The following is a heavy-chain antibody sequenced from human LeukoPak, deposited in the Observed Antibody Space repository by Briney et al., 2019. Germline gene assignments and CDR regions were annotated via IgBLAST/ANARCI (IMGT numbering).Heavy chain of an antibody. CDR2: INSDSSLM. J-gene: IGHJ4*02. D-gene: IGHD3-16*01. V-gene: IGHV3-21*01. Sequence: GGSLRLSCAASGFTFSNYGMHWVRQAPGKGLEWVSSINSDSSLMFYAESVKGRFTISRDNARNSLYLQMNSLRAEDTAVYYCIRDLFDDYSLDYWGQGALVTVSS. CDR1: GFTFSNYG. CDR3: IRDLFDDYSLDY.